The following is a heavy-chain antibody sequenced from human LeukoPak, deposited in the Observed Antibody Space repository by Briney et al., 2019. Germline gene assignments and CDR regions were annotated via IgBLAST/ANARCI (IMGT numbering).Heavy chain of an antibody. CDR2: ISGSGGST. CDR3: AKVFGVVIRTNWFDT. V-gene: IGHV3-23*01. D-gene: IGHD3-3*01. Sequence: GGSLRLSCAASGFTFSSYAKSWVRQAPGKRLEWVSAISGSGGSTYYADSVKGRFTISRDNSKNTLYLQMNSLRAEDTAVYYCAKVFGVVIRTNWFDTWGQGTLVTVSS. J-gene: IGHJ5*02. CDR1: GFTFSSYA.